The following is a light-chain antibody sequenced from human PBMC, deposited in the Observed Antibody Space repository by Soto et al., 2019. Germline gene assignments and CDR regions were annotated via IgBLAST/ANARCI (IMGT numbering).Light chain of an antibody. Sequence: DIQMTQSPSSVSASVGDRVPLNCRASQGIYNWLAWYQQKPGKAPKLLISAVSNLQSGVPSRFSGSGYGTDFTLTISSLQPEDFATYYCQQANTFPLTLGPGTKVDIK. V-gene: IGKV1D-12*01. CDR3: QQANTFPLT. J-gene: IGKJ3*01. CDR2: AVS. CDR1: QGIYNW.